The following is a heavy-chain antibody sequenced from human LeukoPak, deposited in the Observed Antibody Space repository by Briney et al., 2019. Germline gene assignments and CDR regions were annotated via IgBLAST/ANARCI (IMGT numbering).Heavy chain of an antibody. CDR3: ARDSTYYYDSGSSGPHYFDN. CDR1: GFTFSNYA. CDR2: ISSGGTYE. J-gene: IGHJ4*02. V-gene: IGHV3-30*01. D-gene: IGHD3-10*01. Sequence: GGSLRLSCAASGFTFSNYAMHWVRPPPGKGLEWVYLISSGGTYEYYADSVKGRFTISRDNSKNTLYLQLNSLRAEDTAVYYCARDSTYYYDSGSSGPHYFDNWGQGTLVTVSS.